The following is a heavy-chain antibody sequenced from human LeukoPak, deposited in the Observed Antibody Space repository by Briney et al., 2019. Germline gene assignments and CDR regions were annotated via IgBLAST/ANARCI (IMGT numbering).Heavy chain of an antibody. CDR1: GFSFSSYA. J-gene: IGHJ4*02. CDR3: ARVVLRYFDWFLQGEYFDY. V-gene: IGHV3-30*04. Sequence: GGSLRLSCAASGFSFSSYAMYWVRQTPGKGLEWVAVISYDGGTQYYADSVKGRFTISRANSKNTLYLQMNSLRAEDTAVYYCARVVLRYFDWFLQGEYFDYWGQGTLVTVSS. D-gene: IGHD3-9*01. CDR2: ISYDGGTQ.